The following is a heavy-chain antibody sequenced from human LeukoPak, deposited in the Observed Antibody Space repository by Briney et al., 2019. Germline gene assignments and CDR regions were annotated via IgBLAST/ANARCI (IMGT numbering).Heavy chain of an antibody. J-gene: IGHJ5*02. V-gene: IGHV1-69*13. D-gene: IGHD3-22*01. CDR1: GGTFSSYA. CDR2: IIPIFGTA. CDR3: AQGDSSGYYRGIWFDP. Sequence: SVKVSCKASGGTFSSYAISWVRQAPGQGLEWMGGIIPIFGTANYAQKFQGRVTITADESTSTAYMELSSLRSEDTAVYYCAQGDSSGYYRGIWFDPWGQGTLVTVSS.